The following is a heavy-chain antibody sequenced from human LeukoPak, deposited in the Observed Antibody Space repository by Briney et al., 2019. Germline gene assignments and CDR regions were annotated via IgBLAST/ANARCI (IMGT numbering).Heavy chain of an antibody. V-gene: IGHV1-18*01. D-gene: IGHD6-13*01. CDR2: ISVYNGNT. CDR3: ARESTSWSFEY. J-gene: IGHJ4*02. Sequence: ASVKVSCKASGYTVSRYGINWVRQAPGQGLEWMGWISVYNGNTDYSQRLQGRITMTADTSTSTAFMELTSLRSDDTAVYFCARESTSWSFEYWGQGTLVTVS. CDR1: GYTVSRYG.